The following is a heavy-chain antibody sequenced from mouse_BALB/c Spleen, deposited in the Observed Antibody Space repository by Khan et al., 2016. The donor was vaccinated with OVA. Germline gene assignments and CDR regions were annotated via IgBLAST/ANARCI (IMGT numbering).Heavy chain of an antibody. Sequence: EVQLQQSGPGLVKPSQSLSLTCTVTGYSIPSGYGWNWIRQFPGNKLEWMGYISYSGSTNYNPSLKSRISITRDTSKNQFFLQLNSVTTEDTATYYCARTARIKYWGQGTTLTVSS. CDR3: ARTARIKY. V-gene: IGHV3-2*02. CDR2: ISYSGST. J-gene: IGHJ2*01. CDR1: GYSIPSGYG. D-gene: IGHD1-2*01.